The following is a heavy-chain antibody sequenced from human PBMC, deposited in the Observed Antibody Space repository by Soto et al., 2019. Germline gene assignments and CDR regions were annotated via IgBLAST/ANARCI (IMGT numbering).Heavy chain of an antibody. D-gene: IGHD3-10*01. Sequence: SETLSLTCAVYGGSFSGYYWSWIRQPPGKGLEWIGEINHSGSTNYNPSLKSRVTISVDTSKNQFSLKLSSETAADTAVYYCARAPSLGDLDYWGQGTLVTVSS. J-gene: IGHJ4*02. CDR3: ARAPSLGDLDY. CDR2: INHSGST. CDR1: GGSFSGYY. V-gene: IGHV4-34*01.